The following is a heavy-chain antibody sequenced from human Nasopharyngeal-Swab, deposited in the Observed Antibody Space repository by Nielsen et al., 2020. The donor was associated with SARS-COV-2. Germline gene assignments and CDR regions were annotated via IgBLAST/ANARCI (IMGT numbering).Heavy chain of an antibody. V-gene: IGHV1-46*01. CDR2: INPSGGST. D-gene: IGHD5-24*01. Sequence: SVKVSCKASGYTFTSYYMHWVRQAPGQGLEWMGIINPSGGSTSYAQKFQGRVTMTRDTSTSTVYMELSSLRSEDTAVYYCARGGEMATITRDAFDIWGQGTMVTVSS. CDR1: GYTFTSYY. CDR3: ARGGEMATITRDAFDI. J-gene: IGHJ3*02.